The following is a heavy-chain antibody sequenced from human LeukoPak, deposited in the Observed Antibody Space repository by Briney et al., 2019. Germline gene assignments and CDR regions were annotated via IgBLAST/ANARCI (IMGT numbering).Heavy chain of an antibody. V-gene: IGHV3-7*01. CDR1: GFTFSSYW. J-gene: IGHJ6*02. Sequence: PGGSLRLSCAASGFTFSSYWMSWVRQAPGKGLEWVANIKQDGSEKYYVDSVKGRFTISRDNAKNSLYLQMNSLRAEDTAVYYCAREADGYFDWSPTLDVWGQGTTVTVSS. D-gene: IGHD3-9*01. CDR3: AREADGYFDWSPTLDV. CDR2: IKQDGSEK.